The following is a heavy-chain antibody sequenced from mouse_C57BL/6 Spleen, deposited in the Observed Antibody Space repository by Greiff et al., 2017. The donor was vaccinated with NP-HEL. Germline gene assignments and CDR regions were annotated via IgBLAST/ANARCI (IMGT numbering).Heavy chain of an antibody. CDR3: ARYANPSRQRTAFGV. J-gene: IGHJ1*03. CDR2: IDPSDSDT. Sequence: QVQLKQPGAELVRPGSSVKLSCKASGYTFTSYWMHWVKQRPIQGLEWIGNIDPSDSDTHYNQKFKDKATLTADKSSSTAYMELSSLTSEDSAVYYCARYANPSRQRTAFGVWGTGTTVTVSS. V-gene: IGHV1-52*01. D-gene: IGHD3-2*01. CDR1: GYTFTSYW.